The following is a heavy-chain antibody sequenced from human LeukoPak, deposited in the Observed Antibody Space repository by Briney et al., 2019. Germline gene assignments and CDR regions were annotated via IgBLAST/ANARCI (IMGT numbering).Heavy chain of an antibody. D-gene: IGHD6-19*01. CDR3: ARGESSGWPRY. V-gene: IGHV3-7*01. Sequence: GGSLRLSCAASGFTFSSYWMSWVRQAPGKGLEWVANIKQDGSEKYYVDSVKGRFTISRDNSKNTLYLQMNSLRAEDTAVYYCARGESSGWPRYWGQGTLVTVSS. CDR2: IKQDGSEK. CDR1: GFTFSSYW. J-gene: IGHJ4*02.